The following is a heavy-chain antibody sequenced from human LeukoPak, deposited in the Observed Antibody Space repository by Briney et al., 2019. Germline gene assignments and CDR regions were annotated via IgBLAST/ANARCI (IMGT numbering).Heavy chain of an antibody. D-gene: IGHD3-9*01. J-gene: IGHJ5*02. CDR3: AKNPTGYPNWFDL. Sequence: GGSLRLSCAASRFTFSTYVMTCVRQARGKGLEWVSSISGSAGNTYYADSVKGRFTISRDNSKNTLYLQMNSLRAEDTAVYYCAKNPTGYPNWFDLWGQGTLVTVSS. CDR1: RFTFSTYV. CDR2: ISGSAGNT. V-gene: IGHV3-23*01.